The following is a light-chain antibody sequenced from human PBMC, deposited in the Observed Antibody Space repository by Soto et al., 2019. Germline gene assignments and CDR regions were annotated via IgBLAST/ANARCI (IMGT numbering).Light chain of an antibody. CDR2: SAS. CDR3: QHYSNWPPT. V-gene: IGKV3-15*01. CDR1: ESVHRY. Sequence: EVVMTQSPATLSVSPGERVTLSCRASESVHRYLDWYHQKPGKAPSLLIYSASTRATGVPDRFTGSGSGTEFTLTISSLQSEDFGVYHCQHYSNWPPTFGPGTKVEIK. J-gene: IGKJ3*01.